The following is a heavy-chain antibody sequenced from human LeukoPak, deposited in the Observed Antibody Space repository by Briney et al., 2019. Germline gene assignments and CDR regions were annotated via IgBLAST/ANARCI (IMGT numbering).Heavy chain of an antibody. J-gene: IGHJ4*02. V-gene: IGHV4-34*01. D-gene: IGHD5-18*01. CDR1: GGSFSGYY. CDR3: ARNGLRYSYGPGIFDY. Sequence: PSETLSLTCAVYGGSFSGYYWSWIRQPPGKGLEWIGEINHSGSTNYNPSLKSRVTISVDTSKNQFSLKLSSVTAADTAVYYCARNGLRYSYGPGIFDYWGQGTLVTVSS. CDR2: INHSGST.